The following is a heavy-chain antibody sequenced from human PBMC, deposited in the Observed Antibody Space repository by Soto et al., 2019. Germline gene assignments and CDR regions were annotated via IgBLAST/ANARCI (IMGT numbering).Heavy chain of an antibody. D-gene: IGHD5-12*01. V-gene: IGHV3-33*01. CDR1: GFTFSSYG. J-gene: IGHJ4*02. CDR3: ARPWSRYRGYDFVY. CDR2: IWYDGSNK. Sequence: QVQLVESGGGVVQPGRSLRLSCAASGFTFSSYGMHWVRQAPGKGLEWVAVIWYDGSNKYYADSVKGRFTISRDNSKNTLYLQMNSLRAEDTVVYYCARPWSRYRGYDFVYWGQGTLVTVSS.